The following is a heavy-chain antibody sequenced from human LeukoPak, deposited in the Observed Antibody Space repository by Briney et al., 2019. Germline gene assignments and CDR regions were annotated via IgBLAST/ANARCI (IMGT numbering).Heavy chain of an antibody. V-gene: IGHV3-21*01. D-gene: IGHD6-19*01. CDR1: GFTFGDYA. CDR2: ITSSSSSYR. Sequence: GGSLRLSCTASGFTFGDYAMSWVRQAPGKGLEWVSCITSSSSSYRSYADSVKGRFTISRDDAKNSVFLQIDSLRAEDTAVYYCARLKKSSGWYNFDYWGQGALVTVSS. J-gene: IGHJ4*02. CDR3: ARLKKSSGWYNFDY.